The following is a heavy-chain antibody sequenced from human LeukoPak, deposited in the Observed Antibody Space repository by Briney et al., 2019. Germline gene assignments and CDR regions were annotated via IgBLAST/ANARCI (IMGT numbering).Heavy chain of an antibody. J-gene: IGHJ4*02. D-gene: IGHD3-16*02. CDR3: ARVSPRLRLGELSFGEFDY. Sequence: GGSLRLSCAASGFTLSSYWMSWVRQAPGKGLEWVANIKQDGSEKYYVDSVKGRFTISRDNAKNSLYLQMNSPRAEDTAVYYCARVSPRLRLGELSFGEFDYWGQGTLVTVSS. V-gene: IGHV3-7*04. CDR1: GFTLSSYW. CDR2: IKQDGSEK.